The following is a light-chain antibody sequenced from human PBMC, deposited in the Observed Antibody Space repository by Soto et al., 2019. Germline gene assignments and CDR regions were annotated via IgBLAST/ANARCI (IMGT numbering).Light chain of an antibody. CDR1: PSVSSW. Sequence: DIQMTQSPSTLSASVGDRVTITCRASPSVSSWLAWYQQKPGKVPKLLIYKASTLESGVPSRFSGNGSGTEFTLTISSLQPDDFATYYCQQYNSNPLTFGGGTKVEIK. V-gene: IGKV1-5*03. J-gene: IGKJ4*01. CDR3: QQYNSNPLT. CDR2: KAS.